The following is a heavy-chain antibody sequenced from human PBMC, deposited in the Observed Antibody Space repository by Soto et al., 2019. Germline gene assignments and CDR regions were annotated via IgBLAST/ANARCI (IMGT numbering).Heavy chain of an antibody. CDR3: ARDPRFLEYNNLAPRSYGMDV. J-gene: IGHJ6*02. Sequence: QPGGSLRLSCAASGFTFSDSWMHWVRQVPGTGLVWIARINGDGSRTTYADPVKGRFTISRDNANNTLHLQLSSLRAEDTGVYYCARDPRFLEYNNLAPRSYGMDVWGQGTTVTVSS. V-gene: IGHV3-74*01. CDR2: INGDGSRT. CDR1: GFTFSDSW. D-gene: IGHD3-3*01.